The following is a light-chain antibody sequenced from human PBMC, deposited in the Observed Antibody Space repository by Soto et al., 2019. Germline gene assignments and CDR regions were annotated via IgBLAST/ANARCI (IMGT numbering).Light chain of an antibody. CDR1: QSIRSN. Sequence: EIVMTQSPDTLSVSPGEGATLSCRVSQSIRSNLAWYQQRLGQAPRLLMYGASTRADGIPARFTGSGSGTEFTLTISSLQSEDFAVYYCQQYHIWPPWTSGQGTKVELK. J-gene: IGKJ1*01. CDR3: QQYHIWPPWT. CDR2: GAS. V-gene: IGKV3-15*01.